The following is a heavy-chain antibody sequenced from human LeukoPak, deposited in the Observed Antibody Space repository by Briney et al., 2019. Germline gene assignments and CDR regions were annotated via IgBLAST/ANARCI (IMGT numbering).Heavy chain of an antibody. J-gene: IGHJ4*02. V-gene: IGHV1-2*02. D-gene: IGHD2-15*01. CDR1: GYTFTGYY. CDR2: INPNSGGT. CDR3: ARGYCSGGSCYTLDY. Sequence: ASVTVSFKASGYTFTGYYMHWVRQAPGQGLEWMGWINPNSGGTNYAQKFQGRVTMTRDTSISTAYMELSRLRSDDTAVYYCARGYCSGGSCYTLDYWGQGTLVTVSS.